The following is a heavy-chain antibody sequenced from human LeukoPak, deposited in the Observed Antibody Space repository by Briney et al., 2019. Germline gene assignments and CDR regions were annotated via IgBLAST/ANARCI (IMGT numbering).Heavy chain of an antibody. D-gene: IGHD1-26*01. J-gene: IGHJ3*02. Sequence: SETLSLTCTVSGGSVRSYYWSWIRQPPGEGLEWIAYIHNSGSTNYNPSLKSRVTISVDTSKNHFSRKLSSVTAADTAVYYCVRDWEGFNFDIWGQGTMVTVSS. CDR3: VRDWEGFNFDI. CDR1: GGSVRSYY. V-gene: IGHV4-59*02. CDR2: IHNSGST.